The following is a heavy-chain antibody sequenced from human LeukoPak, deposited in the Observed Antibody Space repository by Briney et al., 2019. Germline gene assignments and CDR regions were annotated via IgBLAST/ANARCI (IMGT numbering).Heavy chain of an antibody. CDR1: GYTFTSYD. CDR3: ATGPPPPYSSSWYEAN. Sequence: ASVKVSCKASGYTFTSYDINWVRQATGQGLEWMGWMNPNSGNTGYAQKFQGRVTMTRNTSISTAYMELSSLRSEDTAVYYCATGPPPPYSSSWYEANRGQGTLVTVSS. D-gene: IGHD6-13*01. J-gene: IGHJ4*02. V-gene: IGHV1-8*01. CDR2: MNPNSGNT.